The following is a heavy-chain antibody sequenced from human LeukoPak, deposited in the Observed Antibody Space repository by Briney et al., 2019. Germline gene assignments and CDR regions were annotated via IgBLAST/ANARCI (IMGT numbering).Heavy chain of an antibody. V-gene: IGHV4-34*01. CDR3: ARVVVPAAVTASNWSDP. CDR2: INHSGST. Sequence: PSETLSLTCAVYGGSFSGYYWSWIRQPPGKGLEWIGEINHSGSTNYNPSLKSRVTISVDTSKNQFSLKLSSVTAADTAVYYCARVVVPAAVTASNWSDPWGQGTLVTVSS. CDR1: GGSFSGYY. D-gene: IGHD2-2*01. J-gene: IGHJ5*02.